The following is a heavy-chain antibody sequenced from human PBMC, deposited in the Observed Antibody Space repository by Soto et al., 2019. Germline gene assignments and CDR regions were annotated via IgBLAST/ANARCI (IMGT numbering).Heavy chain of an antibody. CDR2: ISAYNGNT. CDR3: ARDSIVVVPAAIPHYYGMDV. CDR1: GYTFTSYG. J-gene: IGHJ6*02. Sequence: ASVKVSCKASGYTFTSYGISWVRQAPGQGLEWMGWISAYNGNTNYAQKLQGRVTMTTDTSTSTAYMELRSVRSDDTAVYYCARDSIVVVPAAIPHYYGMDVWGQGTTVTVSS. D-gene: IGHD2-2*01. V-gene: IGHV1-18*04.